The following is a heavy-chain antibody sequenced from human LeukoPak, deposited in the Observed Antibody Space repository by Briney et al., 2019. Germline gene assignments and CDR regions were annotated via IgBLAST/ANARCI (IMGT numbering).Heavy chain of an antibody. CDR2: IRWNSGSI. CDR1: GFTFDDYA. J-gene: IGHJ4*02. V-gene: IGHV3-9*03. Sequence: GGSLRLSCAASGFTFDDYAMHWVRQAPGKGLEWVSGIRWNSGSIVYADSVKGRFTISRENAKNSLYLQMNSLRAEDMALYYCAKAYGSAAQYYFDYWGQGTLVTVSS. CDR3: AKAYGSAAQYYFDY. D-gene: IGHD3-10*01.